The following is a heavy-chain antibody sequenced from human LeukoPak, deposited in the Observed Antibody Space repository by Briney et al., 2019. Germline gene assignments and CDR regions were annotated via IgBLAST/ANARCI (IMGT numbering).Heavy chain of an antibody. CDR1: GYSISSDYY. CDR3: ARVTGYDWESSYDY. V-gene: IGHV4-61*01. D-gene: IGHD5-12*01. J-gene: IGHJ4*02. Sequence: SETLSLTCTVSGYSISSDYYWGWIRQPPGKGLEWIGYIYYSGSTNYNPSLKSRVTISVDTSKNQFSLKLSSVTAADTAVYYCARVTGYDWESSYDYWGQGTLVTVSS. CDR2: IYYSGST.